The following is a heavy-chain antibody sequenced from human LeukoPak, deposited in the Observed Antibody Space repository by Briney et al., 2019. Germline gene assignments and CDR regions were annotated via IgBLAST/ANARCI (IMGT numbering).Heavy chain of an antibody. V-gene: IGHV3-23*01. D-gene: IGHD3-16*01. Sequence: GGSLRLSCAASGFTFSSYVMSWVRQAPGKGLEWVSAISGGGDSTYYADSVKGRFTISRDNSKNTLFLQINSLRAEDTAVYYCAKDRDDYVWGSYLGAFDIWGQGTMVTVSS. J-gene: IGHJ3*02. CDR3: AKDRDDYVWGSYLGAFDI. CDR1: GFTFSSYV. CDR2: ISGGGDST.